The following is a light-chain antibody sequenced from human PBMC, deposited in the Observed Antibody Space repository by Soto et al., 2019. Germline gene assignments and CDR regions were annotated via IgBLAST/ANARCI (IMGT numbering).Light chain of an antibody. CDR2: GNS. CDR3: QSYDSSLSGYV. J-gene: IGLJ1*01. V-gene: IGLV1-40*01. Sequence: QSVQTQQPSVSGAPGQRVTISCTGSSSNIGAGYDVHWYQQLPGTAPKLLIYGNSNRPSGVPDRFSGSKSGTSASLAITGLQAEDEADYYCQSYDSSLSGYVFGTATKVTVL. CDR1: SSNIGAGYD.